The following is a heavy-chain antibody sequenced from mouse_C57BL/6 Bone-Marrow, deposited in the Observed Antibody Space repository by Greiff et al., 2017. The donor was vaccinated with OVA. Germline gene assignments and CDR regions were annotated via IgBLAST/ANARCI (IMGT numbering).Heavy chain of an antibody. CDR3: ARPLLLRYSYWYFDV. CDR1: GYTFTDYN. V-gene: IGHV1-18*01. J-gene: IGHJ1*03. Sequence: VQLQQSGPELVKPGASVKIPCKASGYTFTDYNMDWVKQSHGKRLEWIGDINPNNGGNIYNQKFTGKGTLTVDKSSRTAYMELRSLTSEDTAVYYCARPLLLRYSYWYFDVWGTGTTVTVSS. CDR2: INPNNGGN. D-gene: IGHD1-1*01.